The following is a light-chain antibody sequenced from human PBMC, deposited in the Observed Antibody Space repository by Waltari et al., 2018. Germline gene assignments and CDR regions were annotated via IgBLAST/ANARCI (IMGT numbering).Light chain of an antibody. CDR2: KAA. Sequence: DIQMTQSPSTLSASVGDRVTITCRASQSISSWLAWYQQKPGKAPKLLVYKAASLKSGVPSRFSGSGSGTEFTLTISSLQPDDFATYYCQQYNSYPLTCGGGTKVEIK. CDR1: QSISSW. V-gene: IGKV1-5*03. J-gene: IGKJ4*01. CDR3: QQYNSYPLT.